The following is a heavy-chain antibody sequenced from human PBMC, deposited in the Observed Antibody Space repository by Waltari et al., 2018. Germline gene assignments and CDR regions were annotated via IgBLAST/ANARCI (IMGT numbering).Heavy chain of an antibody. Sequence: QVQLQQSGPGLVKPSQTLSLTCAISGDSVSSNDAAWNWIRQSPAGGLEWLGRTYYRSKWYSYYAVSGKGRIPINPDTSKNQFSLHLNSATPEDTAVYYCARGPAPLRYWGQGTGVTVSS. CDR2: TYYRSKWYS. CDR3: ARGPAPLRY. CDR1: GDSVSSNDAA. J-gene: IGHJ4*02. D-gene: IGHD2-2*01. V-gene: IGHV6-1*01.